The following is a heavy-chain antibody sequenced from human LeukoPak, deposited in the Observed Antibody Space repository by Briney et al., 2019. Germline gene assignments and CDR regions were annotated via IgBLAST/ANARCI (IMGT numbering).Heavy chain of an antibody. CDR1: GGTFSSYA. J-gene: IGHJ4*02. D-gene: IGHD3-22*01. Sequence: GASVKASCKASGGTFSSYAISWVRQAPGQGLEWMGRIIPILGIANYAQKFQGRVTITADKSTSTAYMELSSLRSEDTAVYYCARAVGGTVVAPEYYFDYWGQGTLVTVSS. CDR2: IIPILGIA. V-gene: IGHV1-69*04. CDR3: ARAVGGTVVAPEYYFDY.